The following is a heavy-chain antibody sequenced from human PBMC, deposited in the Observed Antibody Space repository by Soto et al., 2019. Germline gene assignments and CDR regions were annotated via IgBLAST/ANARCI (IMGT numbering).Heavy chain of an antibody. CDR2: IIPIFGTA. J-gene: IGHJ4*02. CDR1: GGTFSSYA. CDR3: ASWAAGVGSNYYFDY. Sequence: SVKVSCKASGGTFSSYAISWVRQAPGQGLEWMGGIIPIFGTANYAQKFQGRVTITADESTSTAYMELSSLRSEDTAVYYCASWAAGVGSNYYFDYWGQGTRVTVSS. V-gene: IGHV1-69*13. D-gene: IGHD7-27*01.